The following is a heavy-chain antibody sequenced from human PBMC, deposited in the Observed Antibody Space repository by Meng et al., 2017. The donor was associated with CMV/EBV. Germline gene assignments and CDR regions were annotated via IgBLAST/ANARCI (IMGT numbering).Heavy chain of an antibody. Sequence: QIPLKESGHALVTPPQTLLLTCAFSGFSLSNSGVGVGWIRQPPGKALEWLDLIYWDDDKRYSPSLKSRLTITKDTSKNQVVLTMTNMDPVDTATYYCARIAAAGRFDYWGQGTLVTVSS. V-gene: IGHV2-5*02. CDR2: IYWDDDK. D-gene: IGHD6-13*01. CDR3: ARIAAAGRFDY. CDR1: GFSLSNSGVG. J-gene: IGHJ4*02.